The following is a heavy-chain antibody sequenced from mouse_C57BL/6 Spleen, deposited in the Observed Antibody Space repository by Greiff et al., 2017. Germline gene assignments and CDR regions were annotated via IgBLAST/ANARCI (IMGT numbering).Heavy chain of an antibody. V-gene: IGHV5-4*01. Sequence: EVMLVESGGGLVKPGGSLKLSCAASGFTFSSYAMSWVRQTPEKRLEWVATISDGGSYTYYPDNVKGRFTISRDNAKNNLYLQMSHLKSEDTSMYYCAREGGRDFDYWSQGTTRTVSS. CDR3: AREGGRDFDY. CDR2: ISDGGSYT. D-gene: IGHD3-3*01. CDR1: GFTFSSYA. J-gene: IGHJ2*01.